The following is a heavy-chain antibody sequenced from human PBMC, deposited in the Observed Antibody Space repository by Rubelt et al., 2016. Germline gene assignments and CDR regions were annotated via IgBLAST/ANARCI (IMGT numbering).Heavy chain of an antibody. V-gene: IGHV3-21*01. Sequence: YYADSVKGRFTISRDNAKNSLYLQMNSLRAEDTAVYYCAREVGYSYGYYSYYYGMDVWGQGTTVTVSS. CDR3: AREVGYSYGYYSYYYGMDV. D-gene: IGHD5-18*01. J-gene: IGHJ6*02.